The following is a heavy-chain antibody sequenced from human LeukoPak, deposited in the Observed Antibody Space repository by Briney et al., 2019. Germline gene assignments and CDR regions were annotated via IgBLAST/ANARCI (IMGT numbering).Heavy chain of an antibody. J-gene: IGHJ5*02. Sequence: GESLKISCQASGYTFTSYFIGWVRQMPGKGLEWMGIIYPGDSDTRYSPSFQGQVTISADKSISTAYLQWSSLKASDTAMYYCARQVGRENWFDPWGQGTLVTVSS. CDR3: ARQVGRENWFDP. V-gene: IGHV5-51*01. D-gene: IGHD1-26*01. CDR1: GYTFTSYF. CDR2: IYPGDSDT.